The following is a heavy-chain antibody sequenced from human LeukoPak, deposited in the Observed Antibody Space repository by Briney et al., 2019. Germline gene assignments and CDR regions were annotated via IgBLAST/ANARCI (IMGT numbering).Heavy chain of an antibody. CDR3: VKDSVLRYFDWFHDAFDI. D-gene: IGHD3-9*01. CDR2: ISGSGGST. CDR1: GFTFSSYA. Sequence: GGSLRLSCAASGFTFSSYAMSWVRQAPGKGLEWVSAISGSGGSTYYADSVKGRFTISRDNSKNTLYLQMNSLRAEDTAVYYCVKDSVLRYFDWFHDAFDIWGQGTMVTVSS. V-gene: IGHV3-23*01. J-gene: IGHJ3*02.